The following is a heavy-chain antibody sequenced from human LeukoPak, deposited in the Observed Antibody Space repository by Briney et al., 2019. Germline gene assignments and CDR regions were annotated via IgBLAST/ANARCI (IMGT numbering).Heavy chain of an antibody. CDR1: GGSISYYY. J-gene: IGHJ4*02. V-gene: IGHV4-59*08. CDR2: IYYSGST. D-gene: IGHD3-3*01. CDR3: ARRFLIPFDY. Sequence: PSETLSLTCTVSGGSISYYYWSWIRQPPGKGLEWIGYIYYSGSTYYNPSLKSRVTISVDTSKNQFSLKLSSVTAADTAVYFCARRFLIPFDYWGQGTLVTVSS.